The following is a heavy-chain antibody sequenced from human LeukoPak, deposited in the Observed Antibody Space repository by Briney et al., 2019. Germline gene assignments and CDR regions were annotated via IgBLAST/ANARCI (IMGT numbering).Heavy chain of an antibody. CDR2: IFTSGFT. CDR3: AAGPVGHISRAFEF. V-gene: IGHV4-4*07. CDR1: GDSITNYY. Sequence: PSGTLSLTCTVSGDSITNYYWSWIRQPAGKGLELIGRIFTSGFTTYDPSLKSRVSMSFDTSKNQFSLNLNSVTAADTAVYYCAAGPVGHISRAFEFWGQGNVVTVSS. J-gene: IGHJ4*02. D-gene: IGHD3-10*01.